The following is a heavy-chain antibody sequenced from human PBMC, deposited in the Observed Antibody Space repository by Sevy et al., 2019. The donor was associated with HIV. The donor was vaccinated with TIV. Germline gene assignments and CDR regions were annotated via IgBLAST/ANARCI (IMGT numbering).Heavy chain of an antibody. V-gene: IGHV3-23*01. CDR3: AKYRLSGTTYAFHI. J-gene: IGHJ3*02. CDR2: IIGSVGST. D-gene: IGHD1-7*01. Sequence: GGSLRLSCAASGFTFSTYAMSWVRQAPGKGLEWVSGIIGSVGSTYYADSVKGRFTISRDNSKSTLYLQMNSLRAEDTAVYYCAKYRLSGTTYAFHIWGQGTMVTVSS. CDR1: GFTFSTYA.